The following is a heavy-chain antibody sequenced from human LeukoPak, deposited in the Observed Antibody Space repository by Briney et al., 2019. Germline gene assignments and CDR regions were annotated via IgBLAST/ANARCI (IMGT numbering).Heavy chain of an antibody. Sequence: GGSLRLSCAASGCTVSSNYMSWVRQAPGKGLEWVAVIYSGGSTYYADSVKGRFTISRDNSKNTMYLQMNGLRAEDTAVYYCAREYGDYVINWGQGTLVTVSS. D-gene: IGHD4-17*01. CDR2: IYSGGST. J-gene: IGHJ4*02. V-gene: IGHV3-53*01. CDR1: GCTVSSNY. CDR3: AREYGDYVIN.